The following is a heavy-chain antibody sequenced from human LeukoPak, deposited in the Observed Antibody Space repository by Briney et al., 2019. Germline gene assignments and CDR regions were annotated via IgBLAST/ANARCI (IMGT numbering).Heavy chain of an antibody. J-gene: IGHJ4*02. D-gene: IGHD5-18*01. Sequence: GGSLRLSCAASGFTFSSYSMNWGRQAPGKGLEWVSSISSSSSYIYCADSVKGRFTISRDNAKNSLYLQMNSLRAEDTAVYYCARDWAVDTAMVDYFDYWGQGTLVTVSS. CDR3: ARDWAVDTAMVDYFDY. CDR2: ISSSSSYI. CDR1: GFTFSSYS. V-gene: IGHV3-21*01.